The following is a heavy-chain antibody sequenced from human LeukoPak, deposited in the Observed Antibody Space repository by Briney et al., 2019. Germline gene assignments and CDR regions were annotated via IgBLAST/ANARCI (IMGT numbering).Heavy chain of an antibody. V-gene: IGHV3-23*01. CDR2: FVGTNGNT. Sequence: GGSLRLPCGPSGFPFSRYAMTGARQAPGRGRGWVSGFVGTNGNTYYADSVKGRFTISRDNSKNTVYLQMNSLRAEDTALYYCAKDWEAVSGTPTAIDYWGRGTLVTVSS. J-gene: IGHJ4*02. CDR1: GFPFSRYA. CDR3: AKDWEAVSGTPTAIDY. D-gene: IGHD6-19*01.